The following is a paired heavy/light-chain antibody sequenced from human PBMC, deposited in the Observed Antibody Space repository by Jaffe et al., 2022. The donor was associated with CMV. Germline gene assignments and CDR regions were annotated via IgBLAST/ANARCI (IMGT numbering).Light chain of an antibody. CDR2: WAS. CDR3: QQYYSTPRD. J-gene: IGKJ3*01. Sequence: DIVMTQSPDSLAVSLGERATINCKSSQSVLYSSNNKNYLAWYQQKPGQPPKLLIYWASTRESGVPDRFSGSGSGTDFTLTISSLQAEDVAVYYCQQYYSTPRDFGPGTKVDIK. CDR1: QSVLYSSNNKNY. V-gene: IGKV4-1*01.
Heavy chain of an antibody. J-gene: IGHJ4*02. V-gene: IGHV1-69*09. CDR2: IIPILGIA. CDR3: ARDPEWLVPASRGSYFDY. Sequence: QVQLVQSGAEVKKPGSSVKVSCKASGGTFSSYAISWVRQAPGQGLEWMGRIIPILGIANYAQKFQGRVTITADKSTSTAYMELSSLRSEDTAVYYCARDPEWLVPASRGSYFDYWGQGTLVTVSS. CDR1: GGTFSSYA. D-gene: IGHD2-2*01.